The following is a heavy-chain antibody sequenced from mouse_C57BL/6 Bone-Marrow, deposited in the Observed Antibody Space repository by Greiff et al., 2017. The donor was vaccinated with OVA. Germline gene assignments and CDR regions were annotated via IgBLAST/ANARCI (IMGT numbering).Heavy chain of an antibody. CDR3: TRLLRYGYFDV. CDR2: IDPENGDT. CDR1: GFNIKDDY. Sequence: EVQLQQSGAELVRPGASVKLSCTASGFNIKDDYMHWVKQRPEQGLEWIGWIDPENGDTKYASKFQGKATITADTSSNTAYLQLSSLTSEDTAVYYCTRLLRYGYFDVWGTGTTVTVSS. J-gene: IGHJ1*03. V-gene: IGHV14-4*01. D-gene: IGHD1-1*01.